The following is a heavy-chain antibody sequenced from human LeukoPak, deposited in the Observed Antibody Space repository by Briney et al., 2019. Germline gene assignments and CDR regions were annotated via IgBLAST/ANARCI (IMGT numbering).Heavy chain of an antibody. D-gene: IGHD3/OR15-3a*01. Sequence: GASVKVSCKASGGTFSSYAISWVRQAPGQGLEWMGGIIPIFGTANYAQKFQGRVTITADESTSTAYMELSRLRSDDTAVYYCARDGLYNWFDPWGQGTLVTVSS. J-gene: IGHJ5*02. CDR1: GGTFSSYA. CDR2: IIPIFGTA. CDR3: ARDGLYNWFDP. V-gene: IGHV1-69*13.